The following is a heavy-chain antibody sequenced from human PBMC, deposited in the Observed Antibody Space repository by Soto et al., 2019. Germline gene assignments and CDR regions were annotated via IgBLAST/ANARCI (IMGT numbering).Heavy chain of an antibody. CDR1: GGSISSGGYS. CDR3: ARVSGWYYAY. D-gene: IGHD1-7*01. J-gene: IGHJ4*02. V-gene: IGHV4-30-2*01. CDR2: IYHSGST. Sequence: SETLSLTCAVSGGSISSGGYSWSWIRQPPGKGLEWIGYIYHSGSTYYNPSLKSRVTISVDTSKNQFSLKLSSVTAADTAVYYCARVSGWYYAYWGQGTLVTVSS.